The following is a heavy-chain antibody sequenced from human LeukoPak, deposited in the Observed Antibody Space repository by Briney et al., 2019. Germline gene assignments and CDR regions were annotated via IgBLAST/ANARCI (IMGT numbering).Heavy chain of an antibody. D-gene: IGHD3-22*01. J-gene: IGHJ4*02. CDR2: INPNSGGT. CDR1: GYTFTGYY. Sequence: ASVKVSCKASGYTFTGYYMHWVRQAPGQGLEWMGWINPNSGGTNYAQKFQGRVTMTRDTSISTAYMELSRLRSDDTAVYYCARVPPSMIVAAEYYFDYWGQGTLVTVSS. CDR3: ARVPPSMIVAAEYYFDY. V-gene: IGHV1-2*02.